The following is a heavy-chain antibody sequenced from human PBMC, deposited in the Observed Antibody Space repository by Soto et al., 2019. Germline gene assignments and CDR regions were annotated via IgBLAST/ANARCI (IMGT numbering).Heavy chain of an antibody. CDR2: INPNGGVT. CDR3: AMESGGATATLDYYFFYVDV. CDR1: GDTFNDYY. D-gene: IGHD5-12*01. V-gene: IGHV1-2*04. Sequence: QVQLVQSGAEVKKPGASATVSCRSSGDTFNDYYIHWVRQAPGQGLARMAWINPNGGVTKYAQKSQGWVSMTRDTSIRTVYMQLSRLRSDDTAVYYCAMESGGATATLDYYFFYVDVWGTGTTVSVPS. J-gene: IGHJ6*03.